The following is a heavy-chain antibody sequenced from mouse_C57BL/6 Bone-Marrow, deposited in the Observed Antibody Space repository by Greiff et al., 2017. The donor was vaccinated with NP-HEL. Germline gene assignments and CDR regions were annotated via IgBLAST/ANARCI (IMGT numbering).Heavy chain of an antibody. V-gene: IGHV1-81*01. CDR1: GYTFTSYG. Sequence: VQLQQSGAELARPGASVKLSCKASGYTFTSYGISWVKQRTGQGLEWIGEIYPRSGNTYYTEKFKGKATLTADKSYSTAYMELRSLTSEDSAVYFCSRARLRLAYWGQGTLVTVSA. J-gene: IGHJ3*01. CDR3: SRARLRLAY. CDR2: IYPRSGNT. D-gene: IGHD2-4*01.